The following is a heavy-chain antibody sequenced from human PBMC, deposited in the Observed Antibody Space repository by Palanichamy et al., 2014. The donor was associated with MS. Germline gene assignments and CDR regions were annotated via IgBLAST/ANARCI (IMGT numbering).Heavy chain of an antibody. CDR1: GYSFITYW. D-gene: IGHD4-23*01. CDR2: IYPEDSDT. Sequence: EVQLVQSGAEVKRPGESLKISCKGSGYSFITYWIGWVRQMPGKGLEWMGIIYPEDSDTRYSPSFQGQVTISADKSISTAYLQWSSLKASDTAMYFCARTGGPNYYSYYLDVWGKGTTVTVSS. V-gene: IGHV5-51*01. J-gene: IGHJ6*03. CDR3: ARTGGPNYYSYYLDV.